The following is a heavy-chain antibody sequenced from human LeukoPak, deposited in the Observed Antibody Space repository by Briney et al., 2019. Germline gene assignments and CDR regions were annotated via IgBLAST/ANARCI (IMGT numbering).Heavy chain of an antibody. CDR1: GYTFTSYY. CDR2: IIPIFGTA. CDR3: AREYDSSGYYYFDY. Sequence: ASVKVSCKASGYTFTSYYMHWVRQAPGQGLEWMGGIIPIFGTANYAQKFQGRVTITADESTSTAYMELSSLRSEDTAVHYCAREYDSSGYYYFDYWGQGTLVTVSS. J-gene: IGHJ4*02. D-gene: IGHD3-22*01. V-gene: IGHV1-69*13.